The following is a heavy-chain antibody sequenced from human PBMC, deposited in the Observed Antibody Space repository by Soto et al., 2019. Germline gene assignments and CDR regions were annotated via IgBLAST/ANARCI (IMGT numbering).Heavy chain of an antibody. D-gene: IGHD6-19*01. V-gene: IGHV1-24*01. CDR3: TTVFLTMAGTLDY. Sequence: ASVKVSCKDSGYTLTELSMHWVRQAPGKGTEWMGGFDTEDGETIYAQKFQGRVTMTEDTSTDTAHMALSSLRSEDTAVYYSTTVFLTMAGTLDYWGRESLVTV. J-gene: IGHJ4*02. CDR1: GYTLTELS. CDR2: FDTEDGET.